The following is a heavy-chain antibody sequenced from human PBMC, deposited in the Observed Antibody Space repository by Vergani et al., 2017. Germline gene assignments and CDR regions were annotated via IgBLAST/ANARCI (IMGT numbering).Heavy chain of an antibody. V-gene: IGHV3-33*08. D-gene: IGHD2-8*01. CDR1: GFTLSSHA. J-gene: IGHJ6*03. Sequence: QVQLEESGGGVVQPGGSLRLSCAGSGFTLSSHAMHWVRQAPGKGLEWVAFIWYDGSKEYYADSVKCRFTISRENSENTLYLQMNNLRAADTAVYYCARSGYCAHDVCYMTDYYNMGDWGKGTAVAVSS. CDR3: ARSGYCAHDVCYMTDYYNMGD. CDR2: IWYDGSKE.